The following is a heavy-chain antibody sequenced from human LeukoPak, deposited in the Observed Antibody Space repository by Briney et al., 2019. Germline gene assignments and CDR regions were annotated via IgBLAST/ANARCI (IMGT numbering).Heavy chain of an antibody. Sequence: GGSLRLSCAASGFTFSDYYMSWIRQAPGKGLEWVSYISSSGSTIYHADSVKGRFTISRDNAKNSLYLQMNSLRAEDTAVYYCAEAPRGARNKFDYWGQGTLVTVSS. J-gene: IGHJ4*02. D-gene: IGHD1/OR15-1a*01. CDR2: ISSSGSTI. CDR1: GFTFSDYY. V-gene: IGHV3-11*01. CDR3: AEAPRGARNKFDY.